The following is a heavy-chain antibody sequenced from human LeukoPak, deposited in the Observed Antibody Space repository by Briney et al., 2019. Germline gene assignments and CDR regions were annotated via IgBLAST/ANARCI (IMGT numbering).Heavy chain of an antibody. V-gene: IGHV1-69*02. J-gene: IGHJ4*02. CDR2: IIPILGIA. CDR1: GYTFTSYY. CDR3: ASLPPTLDY. Sequence: ASVKVSCKASGYTFTSYYMHWVRQAPGQGLEWMGRIIPILGIANYAQKFQGRVTITADKSTSTAYMELSSLRSEDTAVYYCASLPPTLDYWGQGTLVTVSS.